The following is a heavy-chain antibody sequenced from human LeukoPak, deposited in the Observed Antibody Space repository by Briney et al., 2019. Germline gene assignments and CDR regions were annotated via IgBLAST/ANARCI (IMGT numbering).Heavy chain of an antibody. CDR3: VKSGGYGLIDY. D-gene: IGHD1-26*01. CDR1: GYSISSGYY. V-gene: IGHV4-38-2*02. CDR2: IYHSGST. J-gene: IGHJ4*02. Sequence: PSETLSLTCTVSGYSISSGYYWGWIRQPPGKGLEWIGGIYHSGSTYYNPSLKSRVTISVDTSKNQFSLRLNSVTAADTAMYYCVKSGGYGLIDYWGQGTLVTVSS.